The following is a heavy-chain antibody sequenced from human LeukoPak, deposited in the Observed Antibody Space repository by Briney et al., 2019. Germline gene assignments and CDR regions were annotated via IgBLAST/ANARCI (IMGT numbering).Heavy chain of an antibody. CDR1: GDSVSSNSAA. D-gene: IGHD6-19*01. CDR3: ARGIGYSSGWYWGRGYYYYGMDV. J-gene: IGHJ6*02. CDR2: TYYRSKWYN. V-gene: IGHV6-1*01. Sequence: SQTLSLACAISGDSVSSNSAAWHWLRQSPSRGLEWLGRTYYRSKWYNDYAVSVKSRITINPDTSKNQFSLQLNSVTPEDTAVYYCARGIGYSSGWYWGRGYYYYGMDVWGQGTTVTVSS.